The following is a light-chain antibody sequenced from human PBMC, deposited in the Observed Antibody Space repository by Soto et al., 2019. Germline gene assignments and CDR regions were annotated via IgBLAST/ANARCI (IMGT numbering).Light chain of an antibody. CDR1: QSVGRSN. V-gene: IGKV3-20*01. CDR3: QQYGSAFT. J-gene: IGKJ3*01. Sequence: ESVLTQSPGTLSLSPGERATLSCRASQSVGRSNLAWYQQKPGQAPRLLIYGTSTRAAGIPDRFSGSGSGTDFTLTISRVEPEDFAVYFCQQYGSAFTFGPGTKVYIK. CDR2: GTS.